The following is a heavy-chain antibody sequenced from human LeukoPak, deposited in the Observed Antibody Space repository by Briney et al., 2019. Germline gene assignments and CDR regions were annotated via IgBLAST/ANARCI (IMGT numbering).Heavy chain of an antibody. CDR3: ARATLSITMIVVPPGY. CDR2: IKQDGSEK. Sequence: SGGSLRLSCAASGFTFSSYWMSWVRQAPGKGLEWVANIKQDGSEKYYVDSVKGRFTISRDNAKNSLYLQMNSLRAEDTAVYYCARATLSITMIVVPPGYWGQGTLVTVSS. J-gene: IGHJ4*02. V-gene: IGHV3-7*01. D-gene: IGHD3-22*01. CDR1: GFTFSSYW.